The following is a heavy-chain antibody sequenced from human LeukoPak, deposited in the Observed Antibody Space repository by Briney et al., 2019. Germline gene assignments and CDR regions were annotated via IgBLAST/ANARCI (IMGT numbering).Heavy chain of an antibody. Sequence: GGSLRLFCAASGFSFSDSYMTWIRQAPGKGLEWVSYISSSGSYKDYADSVKGRFAISRDNGKNSLFLQMNSLRLEDTAVYYCARYRNALVRESYGAWFDPWGQGTLVTVSS. CDR3: ARYRNALVRESYGAWFDP. D-gene: IGHD3-10*01. V-gene: IGHV3-11*03. CDR1: GFSFSDSY. J-gene: IGHJ5*02. CDR2: ISSSGSYK.